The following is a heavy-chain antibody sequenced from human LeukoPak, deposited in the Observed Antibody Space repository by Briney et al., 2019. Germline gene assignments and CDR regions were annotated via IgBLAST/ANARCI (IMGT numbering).Heavy chain of an antibody. D-gene: IGHD3-10*01. CDR1: GGSISSYY. CDR2: IYHSGST. Sequence: SETLSLTCTVSGGSISSYYWSWIRQPAGKGLEWIGYIYHSGSTYYNPSLKSRVTISVDRSKNQFSLKLSSVTAADTAVYYCARTYYYGSGRNYFDYWGQGTLVTVSS. CDR3: ARTYYYGSGRNYFDY. J-gene: IGHJ4*02. V-gene: IGHV4-59*12.